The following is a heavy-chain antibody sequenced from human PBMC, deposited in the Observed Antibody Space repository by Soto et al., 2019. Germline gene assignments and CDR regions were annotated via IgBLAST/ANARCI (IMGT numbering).Heavy chain of an antibody. CDR3: ARSPSTRISWLGDAYGMDV. D-gene: IGHD3-10*01. V-gene: IGHV3-48*01. Sequence: PGGSLRLSCAASGFTFISYSMNWVRQAPGKGLEWVSYIGGSTTIYYADSVKGRFTISRDNAKNSLSPQMNSLRAEDTAVYYCARSPSTRISWLGDAYGMDVWGQGTTVTVSS. CDR2: IGGSTTI. CDR1: GFTFISYS. J-gene: IGHJ6*02.